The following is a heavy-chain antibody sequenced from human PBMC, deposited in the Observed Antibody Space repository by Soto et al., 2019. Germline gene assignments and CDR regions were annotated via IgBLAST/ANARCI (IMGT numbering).Heavy chain of an antibody. Sequence: EVQLVESGGGLVQPGGSLKLSCAASGFTFSGSAMHWVRQASGKGLEWVGRIRSKANSYATAYAASVKGRFTISRDDSKNTAYLQMNSLKTEDTAVYYCTRQGIEYSSSSRDMKSVDIWGQGTMVTVSS. J-gene: IGHJ3*02. CDR2: IRSKANSYAT. V-gene: IGHV3-73*02. D-gene: IGHD6-6*01. CDR3: TRQGIEYSSSSRDMKSVDI. CDR1: GFTFSGSA.